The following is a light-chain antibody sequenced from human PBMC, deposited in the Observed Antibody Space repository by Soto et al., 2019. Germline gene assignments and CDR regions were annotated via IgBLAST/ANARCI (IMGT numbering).Light chain of an antibody. CDR3: CSYAGSSTYV. CDR1: SSDVGTYNL. Sequence: QSVLTQPASVSGSPGQSITISCSGTSSDVGTYNLVSWYQQYPGKAPRLMIYEVTKRPSGVSNRFSGSKSGNTASLTISGLQPEDEADYYCCSYAGSSTYVFGTGTKVPVL. CDR2: EVT. J-gene: IGLJ1*01. V-gene: IGLV2-23*02.